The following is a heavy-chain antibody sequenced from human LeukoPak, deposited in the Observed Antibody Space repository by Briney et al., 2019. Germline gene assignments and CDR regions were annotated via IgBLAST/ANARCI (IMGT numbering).Heavy chain of an antibody. Sequence: QPGGSLRLSCAASGFTFSSYGMHWVRQAPGKGLEWVAFIRYDGSNKYYADSVKGRFTISRDNSKNTLFLQVNSLRAEDTAIYYCAKNGDRGAYCSGGSCYPYYYYYMDVWGKGTTVTISS. D-gene: IGHD2-15*01. J-gene: IGHJ6*03. CDR3: AKNGDRGAYCSGGSCYPYYYYYMDV. V-gene: IGHV3-30*02. CDR1: GFTFSSYG. CDR2: IRYDGSNK.